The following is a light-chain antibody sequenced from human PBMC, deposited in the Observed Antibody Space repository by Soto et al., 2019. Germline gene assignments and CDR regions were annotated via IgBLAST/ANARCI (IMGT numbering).Light chain of an antibody. CDR3: CSHARSSTYV. Sequence: QSALTQPPSVSGSPGQSITISCTGTSSDVGGYNCVSWYQQHPAKAPKLIIYEVNHRPSGVSNRFSGSKSGNTASLTISGLQAEDEADYYCCSHARSSTYVFGSGTKLTVL. CDR2: EVN. CDR1: SSDVGGYNC. V-gene: IGLV2-14*01. J-gene: IGLJ1*01.